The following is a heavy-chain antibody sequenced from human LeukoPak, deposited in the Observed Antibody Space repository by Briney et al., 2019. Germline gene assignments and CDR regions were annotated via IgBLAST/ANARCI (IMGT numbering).Heavy chain of an antibody. CDR3: ARRSSGNYPYSYFDY. CDR2: ISNNGGST. D-gene: IGHD1-26*01. V-gene: IGHV3-64*01. J-gene: IGHJ4*02. Sequence: GGSLRLSCAASGFTFSSYAMHWVRQAPGKGLEYVSAISNNGGSTYYTNSVKGRFAISRDNSKNTLHLQMGSLRAEDMAVYYCARRSSGNYPYSYFDYWGQGTLVTVSS. CDR1: GFTFSSYA.